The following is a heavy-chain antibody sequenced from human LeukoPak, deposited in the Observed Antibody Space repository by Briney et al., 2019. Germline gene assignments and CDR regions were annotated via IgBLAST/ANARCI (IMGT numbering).Heavy chain of an antibody. CDR1: GYTFSNYC. J-gene: IGHJ5*02. V-gene: IGHV1-18*01. D-gene: IGHD5-18*01. Sequence: ASVKVSCKASGYTFSNYCISWVRQAPGQGLEWMGLISAFNGDTNYAQNLQGRVTLTTDTSTSTAYMEMRSLRSDDTAVYYCARDRGYSLSPFDPWGQGTLVTVSS. CDR3: ARDRGYSLSPFDP. CDR2: ISAFNGDT.